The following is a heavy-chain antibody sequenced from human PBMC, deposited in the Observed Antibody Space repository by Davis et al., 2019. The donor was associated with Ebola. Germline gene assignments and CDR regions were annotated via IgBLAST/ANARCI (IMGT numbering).Heavy chain of an antibody. J-gene: IGHJ3*02. V-gene: IGHV1-69*04. D-gene: IGHD3-22*01. Sequence: SVTVSCKASRGTFSSYAISWLRQAPGQGLEWMGRIIPILGIANYAQKFQGRVTITADKSTSTAYMELSSLRSEDTAVYYCARERYYDSSGYLPDAFDIWGQGTMVTVSS. CDR1: RGTFSSYA. CDR3: ARERYYDSSGYLPDAFDI. CDR2: IIPILGIA.